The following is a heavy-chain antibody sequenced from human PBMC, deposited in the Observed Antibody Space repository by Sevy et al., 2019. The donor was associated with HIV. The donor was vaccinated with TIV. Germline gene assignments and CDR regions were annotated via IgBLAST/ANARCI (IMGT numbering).Heavy chain of an antibody. CDR3: AREDRRVGQWLAGWFDP. D-gene: IGHD6-19*01. CDR1: GGSISSYY. V-gene: IGHV4-59*01. CDR2: IYYSGST. J-gene: IGHJ5*02. Sequence: SETLSLTCTVSGGSISSYYWSWIRQPPGKGLEWIGYIYYSGSTNYNPSLKSRVTISVDTSKNQFSPKLSSVTAADTAVYYCAREDRRVGQWLAGWFDPWGQGTLVTVSS.